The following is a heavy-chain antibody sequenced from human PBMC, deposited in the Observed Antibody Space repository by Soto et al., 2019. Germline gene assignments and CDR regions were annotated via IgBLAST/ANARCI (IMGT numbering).Heavy chain of an antibody. CDR1: GGTFSSYS. CDR2: SIPIFRTA. Sequence: QVQLVQSGAEVKKPGSSVKVSCKASGGTFSSYSISWVRQAPGQGLEWMGGSIPIFRTANYAQKFQGRVTITADESTGTVYMELSRLRSEDTAVYYCARGGQHRKASYNYEMDVWGQGTTVSVSS. J-gene: IGHJ6*01. V-gene: IGHV1-69*01. D-gene: IGHD6-13*01. CDR3: ARGGQHRKASYNYEMDV.